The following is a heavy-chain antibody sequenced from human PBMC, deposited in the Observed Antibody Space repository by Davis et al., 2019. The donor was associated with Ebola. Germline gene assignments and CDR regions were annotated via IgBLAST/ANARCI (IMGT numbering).Heavy chain of an antibody. V-gene: IGHV1-18*01. Sequence: AASVKVSCKASGYTFTSYAMHWVRQAPGQGLEWMGWISAYNGNTNYAQKLQGRVTMTTDTSTSTAYMELRSLRSEDTAVYYCARATRCGGDCYADYWGQGTLVTVSS. J-gene: IGHJ4*02. CDR2: ISAYNGNT. CDR1: GYTFTSYA. D-gene: IGHD2-21*02. CDR3: ARATRCGGDCYADY.